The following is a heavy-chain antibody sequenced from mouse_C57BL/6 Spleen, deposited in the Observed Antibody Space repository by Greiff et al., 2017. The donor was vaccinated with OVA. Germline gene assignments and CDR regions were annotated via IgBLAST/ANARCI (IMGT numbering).Heavy chain of an antibody. D-gene: IGHD1-1*01. CDR1: GFTFSDYY. CDR3: ERDGDYYGRYWYFDV. Sequence: EVQRVESEGGLVQPGSSMKLSCTASGFTFSDYYMAWVRQVPEKGLEWVANINYDGSSTYYLDSLKSRFIISRDNAKNILYLQMSSLKSEDTATYYCERDGDYYGRYWYFDVWGTGTTVTVSS. V-gene: IGHV5-16*01. CDR2: INYDGSST. J-gene: IGHJ1*03.